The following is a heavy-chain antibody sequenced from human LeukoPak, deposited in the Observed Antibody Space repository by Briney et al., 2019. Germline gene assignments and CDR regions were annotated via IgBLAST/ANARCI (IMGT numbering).Heavy chain of an antibody. CDR1: GGSFSGYY. J-gene: IGHJ6*03. V-gene: IGHV4-34*01. Sequence: SETLSLTCAVYGGSFSGYYWSWIRQPPGKGLEWIGEINHSGSTNYNPSLKSRVTISVDTSKNQFSLKLSSVTAADTAVYYCARSGYYYDSSGYYRSYYMDVWGKGTTVTISS. CDR3: ARSGYYYDSSGYYRSYYMDV. D-gene: IGHD3-22*01. CDR2: INHSGST.